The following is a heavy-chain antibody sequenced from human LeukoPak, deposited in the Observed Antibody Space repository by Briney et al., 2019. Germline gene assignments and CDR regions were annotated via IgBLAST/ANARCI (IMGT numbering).Heavy chain of an antibody. D-gene: IGHD3-22*01. CDR3: ARREISSGYVYYFDY. V-gene: IGHV4-59*01. CDR2: ICYSGST. CDR1: GGSLSSYY. Sequence: SETLSLTCTVSGGSLSSYYWSWIRQPPGKGLEWIGYICYSGSTNYNPSLKSRVTISVDTSKNQFSLKLSSVTAADTAVYYCARREISSGYVYYFDYWGQGTLVTIS. J-gene: IGHJ4*02.